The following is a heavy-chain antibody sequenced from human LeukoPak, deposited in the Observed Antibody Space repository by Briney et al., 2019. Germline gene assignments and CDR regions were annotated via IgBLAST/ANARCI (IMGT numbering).Heavy chain of an antibody. D-gene: IGHD3-22*01. CDR1: GFTFSSYG. J-gene: IGHJ4*02. Sequence: GGSLRLSCAASGFTFSSYGMHWVRQAPGKGLEWVAVISYDGSNKYYADSVKGRFTISRDNSKNTLYLQMNSLRAEDTAVYYCAKSLYDSSGFDYWGQGTLVTVSS. CDR3: AKSLYDSSGFDY. V-gene: IGHV3-30*18. CDR2: ISYDGSNK.